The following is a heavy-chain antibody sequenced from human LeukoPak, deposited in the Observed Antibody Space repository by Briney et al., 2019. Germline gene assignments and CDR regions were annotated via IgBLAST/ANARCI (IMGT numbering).Heavy chain of an antibody. V-gene: IGHV3-7*01. CDR2: IKEDGGEK. Sequence: PGGSLRLSCAASRFTFSTYWMIWVRQAPGKGLEWVANIKEDGGEKYYVDSVKGRFTISRDNAKNSLYLQMNSLRVEDTAVYYCARAPYGENYWGQGTLVTVSS. CDR3: ARAPYGENY. CDR1: RFTFSTYW. J-gene: IGHJ4*02. D-gene: IGHD4-17*01.